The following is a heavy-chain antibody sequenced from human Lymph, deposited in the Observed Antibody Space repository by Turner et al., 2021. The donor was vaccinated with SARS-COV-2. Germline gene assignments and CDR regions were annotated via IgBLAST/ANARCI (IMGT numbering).Heavy chain of an antibody. J-gene: IGHJ5*02. Sequence: QVQLVQSGAEVKKPGSSAKVSCKASGCTFSSYAITWVRQAPGQGLEWMGGIIPILAIAKYAQKFQGRVTITADKSTSTAYMELSSLRSEDTGVYYCARDSPYCSSTSCYDPWGQGTLFTVSS. CDR1: GCTFSSYA. CDR2: IIPILAIA. CDR3: ARDSPYCSSTSCYDP. D-gene: IGHD2-2*01. V-gene: IGHV1-69*10.